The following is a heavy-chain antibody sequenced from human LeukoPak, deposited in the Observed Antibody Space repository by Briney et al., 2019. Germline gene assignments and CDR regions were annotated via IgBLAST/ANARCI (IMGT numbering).Heavy chain of an antibody. J-gene: IGHJ3*02. V-gene: IGHV4-31*03. CDR1: GGSISSGGYY. Sequence: SETLSLTCTVSGGSISSGGYYWSWIRQPPGKGLDRIGYIYYSGSTYYNPSLKSRVTISVDTSKNQFSLKLSSVTAADTAVYYCARAGRRHAFDIWGQGTMVTVSS. CDR2: IYYSGST. CDR3: ARAGRRHAFDI.